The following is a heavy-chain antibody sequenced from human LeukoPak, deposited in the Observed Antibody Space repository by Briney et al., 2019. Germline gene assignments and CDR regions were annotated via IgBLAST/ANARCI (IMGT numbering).Heavy chain of an antibody. CDR2: IWYDGSNK. Sequence: GGSLRLSCAASGFTFSSYGMHWVRQAPGKGLEWVAVIWYDGSNKYYADSVKGRFTTSRDHSKNTLYLQMNSLRAEDTAVYYCAREMSSLFDYWGQGTLVTVSS. CDR1: GFTFSSYG. V-gene: IGHV3-33*08. J-gene: IGHJ4*02. CDR3: AREMSSLFDY. D-gene: IGHD6-13*01.